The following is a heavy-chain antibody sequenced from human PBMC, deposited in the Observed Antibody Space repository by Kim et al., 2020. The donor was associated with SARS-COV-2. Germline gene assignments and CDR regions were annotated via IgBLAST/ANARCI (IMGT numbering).Heavy chain of an antibody. CDR1: GFTFSSYW. D-gene: IGHD2-15*01. CDR2: IKQDGSEK. J-gene: IGHJ4*02. CDR3: ARETYCSGGSCYSSWDY. V-gene: IGHV3-7*03. Sequence: GGSLRLSCAASGFTFSSYWMSWVRQAPGKGLEWVVNIKQDGSEKYYVDSVKGRFTISRDNAKNSLYLQMNSLRAEDTAVYYCARETYCSGGSCYSSWDYWGQETLVTVSS.